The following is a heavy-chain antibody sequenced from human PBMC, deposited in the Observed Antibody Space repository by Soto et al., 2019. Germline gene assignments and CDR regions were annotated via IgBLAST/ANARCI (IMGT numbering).Heavy chain of an antibody. CDR1: GYTFTSYG. V-gene: IGHV1-18*01. Sequence: GASVKVSCKASGYTFTSYGISWVRQAPGQGLEWMGWISAYNGNTNYAQKLQGRVTMTTDTSTSTAYMELRSLRSDDTAVYYCARGVYSSGWYLRPPEAFDIWGQGTMVTVS. CDR2: ISAYNGNT. D-gene: IGHD6-19*01. CDR3: ARGVYSSGWYLRPPEAFDI. J-gene: IGHJ3*02.